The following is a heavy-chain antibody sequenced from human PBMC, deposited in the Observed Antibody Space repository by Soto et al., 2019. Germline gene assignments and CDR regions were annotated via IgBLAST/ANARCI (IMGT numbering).Heavy chain of an antibody. CDR3: GRERGGGMAAADYYYYGMDV. D-gene: IGHD6-13*01. J-gene: IGHJ6*02. CDR1: GFTFSSYS. Sequence: EVQLVESGGGLVKPGGSLRLSCAASGFTFSSYSMNWVRQAPGKGLEWVSSISSSSSYIYYADSVKGRFTISRDNAKNSLYLKMNSLGAEDTAVYYCGRERGGGMAAADYYYYGMDVWGQGTTVTVSS. CDR2: ISSSSSYI. V-gene: IGHV3-21*01.